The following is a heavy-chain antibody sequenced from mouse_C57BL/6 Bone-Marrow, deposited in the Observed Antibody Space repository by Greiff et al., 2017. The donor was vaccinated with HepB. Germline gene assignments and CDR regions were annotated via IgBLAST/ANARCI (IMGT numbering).Heavy chain of an antibody. CDR3: TATTVVEDYFDY. J-gene: IGHJ2*01. Sequence: EVKVVESGGGLVQPGGSMKLSCVASGFTFSNYWMNWVRQSPEKGLEWVAQIRLKSDNYATHYAESVKGRFTISRDDSKSSVYLQMNNLRAEDTGIYYCTATTVVEDYFDYWGQGTTLTVSS. D-gene: IGHD1-1*01. CDR1: GFTFSNYW. V-gene: IGHV6-3*01. CDR2: IRLKSDNYAT.